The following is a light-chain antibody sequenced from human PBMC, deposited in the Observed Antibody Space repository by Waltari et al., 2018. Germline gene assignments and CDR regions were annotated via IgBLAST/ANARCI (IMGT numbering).Light chain of an antibody. V-gene: IGKV3-20*01. Sequence: EIVLTQSPGTLSLSPGERATLSCRASQSVTSSLAWYQHKPGQAPRLLIYGAFSRATGLPDRFGGRGSGTDFILTISRVEPEDFAIYYCQQYGTSPLSFGGGTKVEMK. CDR3: QQYGTSPLS. CDR1: QSVTSS. CDR2: GAF. J-gene: IGKJ4*01.